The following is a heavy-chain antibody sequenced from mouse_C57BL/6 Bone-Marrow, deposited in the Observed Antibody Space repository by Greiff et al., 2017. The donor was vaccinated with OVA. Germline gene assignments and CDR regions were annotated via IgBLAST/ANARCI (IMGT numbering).Heavy chain of an antibody. J-gene: IGHJ2*01. CDR2: IDPSDSYT. Sequence: QVQLQQSGAELVRPGTSVKLSCKASGYTFTSYWMHWVKQRPGQGLEWIGVIDPSDSYTNYNQKFKGKATLTVDTSSSTAYMQLSSLTSEDSAVYYCAGTGKDDYWGQGTTLTVSS. CDR3: AGTGKDDY. D-gene: IGHD4-1*01. V-gene: IGHV1-59*01. CDR1: GYTFTSYW.